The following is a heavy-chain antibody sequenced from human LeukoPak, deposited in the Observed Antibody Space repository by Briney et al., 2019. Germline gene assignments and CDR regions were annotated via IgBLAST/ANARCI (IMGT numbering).Heavy chain of an antibody. CDR2: IDYSGNA. D-gene: IGHD1-26*01. CDR1: GGSISNYY. J-gene: IGHJ5*02. CDR3: ARHHQTTTPLGWFDP. Sequence: SETLSLTCTVSGGSISNYYWSWIRQPPGKGLEWIGYIDYSGNANYNPSLKSRVTISADTSKNQCSLKLRSVTAADTALYYCARHHQTTTPLGWFDPWGQGTLVTVSS. V-gene: IGHV4-59*08.